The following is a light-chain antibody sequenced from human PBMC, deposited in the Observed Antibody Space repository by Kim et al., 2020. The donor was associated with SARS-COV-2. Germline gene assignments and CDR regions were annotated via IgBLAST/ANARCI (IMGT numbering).Light chain of an antibody. J-gene: IGLJ3*02. Sequence: VTISCTGSSSNIGAGYDVHWYQQLPGTAPKLLIYGNSNRPSGVPDRFSGSKSGTSASLAITGLQAEDEADYYCQSYDSSLSGHWVFGGGTKLTVL. CDR2: GNS. V-gene: IGLV1-40*01. CDR1: SSNIGAGYD. CDR3: QSYDSSLSGHWV.